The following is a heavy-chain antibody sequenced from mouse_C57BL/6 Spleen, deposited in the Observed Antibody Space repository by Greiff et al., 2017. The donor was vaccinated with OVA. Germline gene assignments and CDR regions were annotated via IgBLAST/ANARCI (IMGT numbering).Heavy chain of an antibody. D-gene: IGHD2-4*01. CDR1: GFTFSSYA. CDR3: TRRRDYDYDGYAMDY. Sequence: EVKLVESGEGLVKPGGSLKLSCAASGFTFSSYAMSWVRQTPEKRLEWVAYISSGGDYIYYADTVKGRFTISRDNARNTLYMQMSSLKSEDTAMYYCTRRRDYDYDGYAMDYWGQGTSVTVSS. V-gene: IGHV5S21*01. J-gene: IGHJ4*01. CDR2: ISSGGDYI.